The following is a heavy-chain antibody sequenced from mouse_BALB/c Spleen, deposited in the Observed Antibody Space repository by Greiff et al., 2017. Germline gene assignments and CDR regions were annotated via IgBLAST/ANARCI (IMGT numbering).Heavy chain of an antibody. J-gene: IGHJ3*01. CDR1: GFTFSSFG. CDR2: ISSGSSTI. V-gene: IGHV5-17*02. Sequence: EVKLMESGGGLVQPGGSRKLSCAASGFTFSSFGMHWVRQAPEKGLEWVAYISSGSSTIYYADTVKGRFTISRDNPKNTLFLQMTSLRSEDTAMYYCARSDYGSSWFAYWGQGTLVTVSA. D-gene: IGHD1-1*01. CDR3: ARSDYGSSWFAY.